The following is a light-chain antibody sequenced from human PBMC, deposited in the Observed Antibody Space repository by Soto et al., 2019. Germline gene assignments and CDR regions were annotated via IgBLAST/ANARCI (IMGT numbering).Light chain of an antibody. V-gene: IGLV2-14*03. CDR2: DVS. J-gene: IGLJ1*01. CDR3: SSYTSSSTLDYV. Sequence: QSVLTQPASVSGSPGQSITISCTGTSSDVGGYNYVSWYQHHPGKAPKLIIYDVSNRPSGVSNPFSGSKSGNTASLTISGLQAEDEADYYCSSYTSSSTLDYVFGTGTKVTVL. CDR1: SSDVGGYNY.